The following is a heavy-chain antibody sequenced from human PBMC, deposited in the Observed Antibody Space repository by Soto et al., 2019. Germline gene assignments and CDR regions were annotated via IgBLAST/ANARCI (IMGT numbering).Heavy chain of an antibody. CDR1: SFTISGHA. J-gene: IGHJ4*02. Sequence: GGSLRLSCAPSSFTISGHAMHWVRQAPGKGLERLAVISYDGSDKFYGDSVKGRFTITRDNSKNTLFLKVNSLSEEDTAIYYCGCWGGIAAPAYKGSLACCGYWGKGSLVTV. CDR3: GCWGGIAAPAYKGSLACCGY. CDR2: ISYDGSDK. V-gene: IGHV3-30*03. D-gene: IGHD6-13*01.